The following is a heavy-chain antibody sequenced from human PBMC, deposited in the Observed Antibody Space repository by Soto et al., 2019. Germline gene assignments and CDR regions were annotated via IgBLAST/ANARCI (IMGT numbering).Heavy chain of an antibody. Sequence: ASVKVSCKASGGTFSSYDINWVRQATGHGLEWMGWINPNSGNIGYAQRFQGRVTMTRDTAIRTAYMEVSSLRSDDTVVYYCARGRASGSYYLLDYWGQGALVTVSS. CDR2: INPNSGNI. D-gene: IGHD3-10*01. CDR1: GGTFSSYD. J-gene: IGHJ4*02. CDR3: ARGRASGSYYLLDY. V-gene: IGHV1-8*02.